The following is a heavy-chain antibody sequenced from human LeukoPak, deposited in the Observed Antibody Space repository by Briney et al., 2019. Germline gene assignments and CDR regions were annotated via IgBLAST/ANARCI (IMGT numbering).Heavy chain of an antibody. V-gene: IGHV3-30-3*01. Sequence: GRSLRLSCAASGFTFSTYFMHWVRQAPGKGLEWVAVIASDGGHTFYVESVKGRFTISRDNSKNTLYLQMNSLRAEDTAVYFCARERQDTIVHPGAFDIWGQGTMVTVSS. CDR3: ARERQDTIVHPGAFDI. CDR1: GFTFSTYF. J-gene: IGHJ3*02. CDR2: IASDGGHT. D-gene: IGHD3-10*01.